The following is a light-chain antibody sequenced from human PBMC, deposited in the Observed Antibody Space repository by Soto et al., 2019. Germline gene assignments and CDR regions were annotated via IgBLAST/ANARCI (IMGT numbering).Light chain of an antibody. J-gene: IGKJ1*01. CDR3: QQFGSSVRT. CDR1: QSVSSSD. CDR2: GAS. Sequence: EVVLTQSPGTLSLSPGEGATLSCRASQSVSSSDLVWYQQKPGQAPRLLIYGASSRATGIPDRFSGSGSGTDFTLTISRLEPEDFAVYYCQQFGSSVRTFGQGTEVEVK. V-gene: IGKV3-20*01.